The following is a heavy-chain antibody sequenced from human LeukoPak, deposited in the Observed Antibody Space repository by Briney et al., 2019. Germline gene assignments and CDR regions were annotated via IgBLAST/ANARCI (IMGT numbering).Heavy chain of an antibody. CDR1: SGSISTSNYY. Sequence: SETLSLTCTVSSGSISTSNYYWGWIRQPPGKGLEWIVSMSYSGHTYYNPSLKSRVTTSIDTSKYQLSLNLKSVTAADTAVYYCARDRDVDDFDSWGHGTLVTVSS. D-gene: IGHD2-15*01. V-gene: IGHV4-39*07. CDR3: ARDRDVDDFDS. CDR2: MSYSGHT. J-gene: IGHJ4*01.